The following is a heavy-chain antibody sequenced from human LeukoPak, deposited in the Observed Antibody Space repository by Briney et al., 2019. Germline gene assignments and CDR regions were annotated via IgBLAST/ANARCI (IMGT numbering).Heavy chain of an antibody. Sequence: GGSLRLSCAASEFIFRSYAMSWVRQAPGKGLEWVSVISDGGGSTTYYADSVKGRFTISRDNANNTLYLQMNGLRAEDAATYYCARSHMYGDYGEDIWGHGTVVAVSS. D-gene: IGHD4-17*01. V-gene: IGHV3-23*01. J-gene: IGHJ3*02. CDR1: EFIFRSYA. CDR2: ISDGGGSTT. CDR3: ARSHMYGDYGEDI.